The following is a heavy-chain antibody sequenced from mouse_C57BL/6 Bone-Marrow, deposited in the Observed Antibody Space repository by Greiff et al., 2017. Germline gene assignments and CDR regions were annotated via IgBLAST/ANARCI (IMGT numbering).Heavy chain of an antibody. V-gene: IGHV1-50*01. Sequence: QVQLQQPGAELVKPGASVKLSCKASGYTFTSYWMQWVKQRPGQGLEWIGEIDPSDSYTNYNPKFKGKATLTVDTSSSTAYMQLSSLTSEDSAVYYWARWWMAPFDYWGQGTTLTVSS. CDR3: ARWWMAPFDY. D-gene: IGHD1-1*02. CDR1: GYTFTSYW. J-gene: IGHJ2*01. CDR2: IDPSDSYT.